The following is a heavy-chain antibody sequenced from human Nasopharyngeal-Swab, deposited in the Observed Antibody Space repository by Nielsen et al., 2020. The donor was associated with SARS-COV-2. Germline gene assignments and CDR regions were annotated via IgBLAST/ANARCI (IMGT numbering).Heavy chain of an antibody. Sequence: GGSLRLSCAASGFTFSSYGMHWVRQAPGKGLEWVAVISYDGSNKYYADSVKGRFTISRDNSKNTLYLQMNSLRAEDTALYYCASLNTAMVSGMDVWGQGTTVTVSS. J-gene: IGHJ6*02. D-gene: IGHD5-18*01. CDR1: GFTFSSYG. CDR2: ISYDGSNK. V-gene: IGHV3-30*03. CDR3: ASLNTAMVSGMDV.